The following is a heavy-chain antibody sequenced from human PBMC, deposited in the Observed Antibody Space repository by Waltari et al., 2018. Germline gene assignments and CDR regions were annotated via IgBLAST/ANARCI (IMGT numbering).Heavy chain of an antibody. V-gene: IGHV4-59*01. CDR1: GGSISSYY. Sequence: QVQLQESGPGLVKPSETLSLTCTVSGGSISSYYWSWIRQPPGKGLEWIGYIYYSGRTDYTPSRKSRVTISVDTSKIQFSLKLSSVTAADTAVYYCAREAPDYYDSSGPRPLYYYYMDVWGKGTTVTVSS. D-gene: IGHD3-22*01. CDR2: IYYSGRT. CDR3: AREAPDYYDSSGPRPLYYYYMDV. J-gene: IGHJ6*03.